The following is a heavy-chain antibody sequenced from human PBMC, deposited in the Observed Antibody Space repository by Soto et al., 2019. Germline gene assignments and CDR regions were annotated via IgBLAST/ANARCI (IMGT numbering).Heavy chain of an antibody. J-gene: IGHJ4*02. CDR1: GGSLSSYY. Sequence: QVQLQESGPGLVKPSETLSLTCTVSGGSLSSYYWSWIRQPPGKGLEWIGYIYYSGSTNYNPSLESRVTISVDTSKNQLSLKLRSVTAADTAVYYCARRYGDYFDYWGQGTLVTVSS. V-gene: IGHV4-59*08. D-gene: IGHD3-10*01. CDR2: IYYSGST. CDR3: ARRYGDYFDY.